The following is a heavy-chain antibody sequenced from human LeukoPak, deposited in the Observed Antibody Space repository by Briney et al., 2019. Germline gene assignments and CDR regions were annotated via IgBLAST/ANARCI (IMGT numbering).Heavy chain of an antibody. Sequence: SQTLSLTCTASGGSISSGSYYWSWIRQPAGKGLEWIVRIYTSGSTNYNPSLKSRCTISVDTSKNQFSLKLSSVTAADTAVYYCARDTAAYCSGGSCYYPDYWGQGTLVTVSS. CDR3: ARDTAAYCSGGSCYYPDY. CDR1: GGSISSGSYY. J-gene: IGHJ4*02. D-gene: IGHD2-15*01. V-gene: IGHV4-61*02. CDR2: IYTSGST.